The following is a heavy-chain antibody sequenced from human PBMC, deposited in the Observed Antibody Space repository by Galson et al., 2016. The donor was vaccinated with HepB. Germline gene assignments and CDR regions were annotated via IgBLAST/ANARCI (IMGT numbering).Heavy chain of an antibody. CDR3: VRSPCGGECFTDF. V-gene: IGHV4-39*01. D-gene: IGHD2-21*01. J-gene: IGHJ3*01. CDR2: IYYSGST. Sequence: ETLSLTCTVSGTSIRSSPYYWGLIRQTPGKGLEWIGSIYYSGSTYYSPSLRSRVTISLDTSTNQFSLKLTSVTAADTGVYYCVRSPCGGECFTDFWGQGTMVTVSS. CDR1: GTSIRSSPYY.